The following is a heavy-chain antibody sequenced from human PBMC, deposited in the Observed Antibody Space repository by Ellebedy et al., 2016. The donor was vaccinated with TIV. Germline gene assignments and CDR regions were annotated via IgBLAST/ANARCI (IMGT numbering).Heavy chain of an antibody. J-gene: IGHJ4*02. D-gene: IGHD4-17*01. V-gene: IGHV3-30*03. CDR2: ISYEGSDK. Sequence: GESLKISCEASGFTFSSHGMNWVRQAPGKGLEWVAVISYEGSDKYYVDSVKGRFNISRDNSKNTVYLQMNSLRAEDTAVYYCARGASLYGDYVFDYWGQGTLVTVSS. CDR1: GFTFSSHG. CDR3: ARGASLYGDYVFDY.